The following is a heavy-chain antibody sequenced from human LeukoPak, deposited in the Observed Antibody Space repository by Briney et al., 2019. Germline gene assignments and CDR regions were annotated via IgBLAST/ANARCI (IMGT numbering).Heavy chain of an antibody. V-gene: IGHV3-23*01. CDR3: AKDLKTVTIGRLMDV. CDR2: ISGSGGST. D-gene: IGHD4-17*01. Sequence: PGGSLRLSCAASGFTFSSYAMSWVRQAPGKGLEWVSAISGSGGSTYYADSVKGRFTISRDNSKNTLYLQMNSLRAEDTAVYYCAKDLKTVTIGRLMDVWAKGPRSPSP. CDR1: GFTFSSYA. J-gene: IGHJ6*03.